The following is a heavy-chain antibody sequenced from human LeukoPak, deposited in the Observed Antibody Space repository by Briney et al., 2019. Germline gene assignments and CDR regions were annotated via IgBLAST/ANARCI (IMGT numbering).Heavy chain of an antibody. CDR2: IYPGDSDI. J-gene: IGHJ4*02. CDR3: ARGYRLDS. CDR1: GYTFTNHW. Sequence: KPGESLKISCKGSGYTFTNHWNALVRQMPGKGLEWMGIIYPGDSDIRYSPSFQGQVTISADKSISTAYLQWSSLKASDTAMYYCARGYRLDSWGQGTLVTVSS. V-gene: IGHV5-51*01. D-gene: IGHD3-16*02.